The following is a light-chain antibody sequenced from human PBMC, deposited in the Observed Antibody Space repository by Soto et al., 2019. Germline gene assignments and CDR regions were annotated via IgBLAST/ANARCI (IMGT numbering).Light chain of an antibody. V-gene: IGKV3-15*01. CDR3: HHYNNWPPRNT. CDR2: DTS. Sequence: EIVMTQSPATLSLSPGERATLSCRASQSVSSNLVWYLQKPGQAPRLLIYDTSTRATTVPARFSGSGSETEFTLTISGLQSEDFGIYYCHHYNNWPPRNTFGQGTKLEIK. CDR1: QSVSSN. J-gene: IGKJ2*01.